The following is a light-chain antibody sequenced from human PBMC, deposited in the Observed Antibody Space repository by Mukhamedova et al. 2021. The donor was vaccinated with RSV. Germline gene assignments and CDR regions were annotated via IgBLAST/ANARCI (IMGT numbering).Light chain of an antibody. Sequence: GEAPKLLISPASTLQSGVPLRFSGSGSGPDFTLTINSLQAEDSATYYCQQCNTDPITFGQGTRPEIK. V-gene: IGKV1-9*01. CDR3: QQCNTDPIT. J-gene: IGKJ5*01. CDR2: PAS.